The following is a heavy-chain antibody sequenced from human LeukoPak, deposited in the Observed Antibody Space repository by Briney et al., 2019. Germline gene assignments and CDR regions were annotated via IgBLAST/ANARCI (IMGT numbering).Heavy chain of an antibody. Sequence: PGGSLRLSCAASGFTFSSYAMSWVRQAPGKGLEWVSAISGSGGSTYYADSVKGRFTISRDNSKNTLYLQMNSLRAEDTAVYYCAKDIGPHGVSWGSRYFDYWGQGTLVTVSS. V-gene: IGHV3-23*01. CDR1: GFTFSSYA. J-gene: IGHJ4*02. CDR3: AKDIGPHGVSWGSRYFDY. CDR2: ISGSGGST. D-gene: IGHD3-10*01.